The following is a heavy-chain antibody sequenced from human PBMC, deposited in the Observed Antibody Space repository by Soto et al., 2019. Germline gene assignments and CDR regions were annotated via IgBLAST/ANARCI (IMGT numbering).Heavy chain of an antibody. CDR3: AKEHLSSWYSGYFQH. CDR2: ISYDGSNK. D-gene: IGHD6-13*01. Sequence: GGSLRLSCAASGFTFSSYAMHWVRQAPGKGLEWVAVISYDGSNKYYADSVKGRFTISRDNSKNTLYLQMNSLRAEDTAVYYCAKEHLSSWYSGYFQHWGQGTLVTVSS. CDR1: GFTFSSYA. V-gene: IGHV3-30-3*01. J-gene: IGHJ1*01.